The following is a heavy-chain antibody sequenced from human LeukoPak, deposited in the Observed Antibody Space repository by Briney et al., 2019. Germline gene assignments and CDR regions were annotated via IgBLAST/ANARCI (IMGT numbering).Heavy chain of an antibody. V-gene: IGHV3-74*01. D-gene: IGHD6-13*01. Sequence: GGSLRLSCAASGFTFTTYWMHWVRQAPGKGLVWVSHINSDGSITSYADSVKGRFTISRDNAKNTLYLQMNSLRAEDTAVYYCARDGRGSWYAHKYFDYWGQGTLVTVSS. CDR1: GFTFTTYW. CDR3: ARDGRGSWYAHKYFDY. J-gene: IGHJ4*02. CDR2: INSDGSIT.